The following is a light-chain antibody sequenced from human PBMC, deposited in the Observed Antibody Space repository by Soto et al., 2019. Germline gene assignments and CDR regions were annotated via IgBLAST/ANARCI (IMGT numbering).Light chain of an antibody. CDR3: ETWYSNTHKL. CDR2: LDRSGSY. CDR1: SGHSTYI. J-gene: IGLJ3*02. V-gene: IGLV4-60*02. Sequence: QAVVTQSSSASASLGSSVKLTCILRSGHSTYIIAWHQQQPGKAPRFLMTLDRSGSYNRGSGVPDRFSGSSSGADRYLTISNLQFEDEGDYYCETWYSNTHKLFGGGTKLTVL.